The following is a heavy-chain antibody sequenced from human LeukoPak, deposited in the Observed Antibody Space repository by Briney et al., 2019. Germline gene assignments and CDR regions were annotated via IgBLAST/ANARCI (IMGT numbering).Heavy chain of an antibody. CDR2: IFISETT. CDR1: GASISSYY. D-gene: IGHD6-19*01. V-gene: IGHV4-4*07. J-gene: IGHJ4*02. Sequence: PSETLSLTCTVSGASISSYYWSWIRQPAGKGLDWIGHIFISETTKYNPSLKSRVTMSLDTSKNQFSLKLHSVTAADTAVYYCARGPRSSDWYSIDYWGQGTLVTVSS. CDR3: ARGPRSSDWYSIDY.